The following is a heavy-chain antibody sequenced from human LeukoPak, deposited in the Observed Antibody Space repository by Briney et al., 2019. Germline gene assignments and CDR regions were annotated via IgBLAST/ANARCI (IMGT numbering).Heavy chain of an antibody. CDR2: IIPILGIA. V-gene: IGHV1-69*04. CDR3: ARANYGGNGYFDY. D-gene: IGHD4-23*01. J-gene: IGHJ4*02. Sequence: SVKVSCKASGGTFSSYAISWVRQAPGQGLEWMGRIIPILGIANYAQKFQGRVTITADKSTSTAYMELSSLRSEDTAVYYCARANYGGNGYFDYWGQGTLVTVSS. CDR1: GGTFSSYA.